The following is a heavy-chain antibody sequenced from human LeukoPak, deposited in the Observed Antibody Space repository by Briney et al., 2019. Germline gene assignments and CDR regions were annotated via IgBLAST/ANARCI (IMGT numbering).Heavy chain of an antibody. J-gene: IGHJ4*02. CDR1: GFTFSIYA. CDR2: ISDSVGST. V-gene: IGHV3-23*01. Sequence: VGSLRLSCAASGFTFSIYAMSSGRQAPGKGLEWVSTISDSVGSTYYADSVKGRFTISRDNSKNTVYLQMNSLRAEDTAVYYCAKDREGVRYFDWGQGTLVTVSS. CDR3: AKDREGVRYFD. D-gene: IGHD3-9*01.